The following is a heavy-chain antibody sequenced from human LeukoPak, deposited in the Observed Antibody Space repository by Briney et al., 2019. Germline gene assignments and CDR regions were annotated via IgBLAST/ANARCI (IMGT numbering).Heavy chain of an antibody. CDR3: ARLATTYYYDSMGFDY. CDR1: GYTFTSYG. D-gene: IGHD3-22*01. Sequence: ASVEVSCKASGYTFTSYGISWVRQAPGQGLEWMGRISAYNGNTNYAQKLQGRVTMTTDTSTSTAYMELRSLRSDDTAVYYCARLATTYYYDSMGFDYWGQGTLVTVSS. V-gene: IGHV1-18*01. J-gene: IGHJ4*02. CDR2: ISAYNGNT.